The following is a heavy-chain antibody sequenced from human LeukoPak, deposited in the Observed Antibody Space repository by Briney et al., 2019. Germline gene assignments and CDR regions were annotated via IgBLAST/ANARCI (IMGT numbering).Heavy chain of an antibody. CDR1: GGSISSSPYY. CDR3: ARAGCSGASCYESRGAFDI. Sequence: SEALSLTCTVSGGSISSSPYYWGWIRQPPGKGLEWIGNIYYSGSTYCNPSLKSRVTISVDTSKNQFSLNLSSVTAADTAVYYCARAGCSGASCYESRGAFDIWGQGTMVTVSS. D-gene: IGHD2-15*01. J-gene: IGHJ3*02. CDR2: IYYSGST. V-gene: IGHV4-39*07.